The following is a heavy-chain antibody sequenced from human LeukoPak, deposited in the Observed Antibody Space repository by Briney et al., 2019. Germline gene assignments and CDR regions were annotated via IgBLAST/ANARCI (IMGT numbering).Heavy chain of an antibody. CDR2: IYPGDSDS. CDR1: GYSLTSYW. J-gene: IGHJ4*02. D-gene: IGHD3-10*01. CDR3: VRLNSGGFDY. V-gene: IGHV5-51*01. Sequence: GEPLKISCKGSGYSLTSYWVGWVRQMPGKGLEWMGVIYPGDSDSRYSPSFQGQVTISADKSISTAYLQWSSLKASDTAMYYCVRLNSGGFDYWGQGTLVTVSS.